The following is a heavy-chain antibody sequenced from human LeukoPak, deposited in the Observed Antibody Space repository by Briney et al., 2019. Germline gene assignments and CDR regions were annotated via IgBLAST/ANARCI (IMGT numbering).Heavy chain of an antibody. J-gene: IGHJ4*02. CDR2: ISSSSSYI. CDR3: AKDLPKVYGMTTVTTGDY. CDR1: GFTFSSYG. V-gene: IGHV3-21*04. D-gene: IGHD4-17*01. Sequence: GGSLRLSCAASGFTFSSYGMHWVRQAPGKGLEWVSSISSSSSYIYYADSVRGRFTISRDNAKNSLYLQMNSLRAEDTAVYYCAKDLPKVYGMTTVTTGDYWGQGTLVTVSS.